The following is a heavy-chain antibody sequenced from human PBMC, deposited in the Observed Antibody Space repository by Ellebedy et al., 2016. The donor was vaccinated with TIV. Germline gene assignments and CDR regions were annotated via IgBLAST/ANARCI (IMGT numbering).Heavy chain of an antibody. CDR2: IYWNGGST. D-gene: IGHD2-2*01. CDR1: GFTFDDYG. Sequence: GESLKISXAASGFTFDDYGMSWVRQAPGKGLEWVSGIYWNGGSTGYADSVKGRFTISRDNAKNSLYLQMNSLRAEDTALYYCARVGCSNTSCSLWGQGTLVTVSS. CDR3: ARVGCSNTSCSL. J-gene: IGHJ4*02. V-gene: IGHV3-20*04.